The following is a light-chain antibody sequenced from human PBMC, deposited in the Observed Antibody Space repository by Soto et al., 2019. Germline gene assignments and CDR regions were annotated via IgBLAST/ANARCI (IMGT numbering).Light chain of an antibody. CDR1: QTVGSN. CDR2: DAS. V-gene: IGKV3-11*01. J-gene: IGKJ4*01. CDR3: QQRSNWPPT. Sequence: EIVLTQSPATLSLSPGERATLSCRASQTVGSNLAWYRQKPGQAPRLLIYDASNRATGIPAKFSGSGSGTDFTLTISTLEPEDFAVYYCQQRSNWPPTFGGGTKVDIK.